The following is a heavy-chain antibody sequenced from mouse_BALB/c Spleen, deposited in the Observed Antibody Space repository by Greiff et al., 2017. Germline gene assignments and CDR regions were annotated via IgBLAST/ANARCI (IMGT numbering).Heavy chain of an antibody. CDR1: GFTFSNYW. CDR2: IRLKSNNYAT. D-gene: IGHD2-10*02. V-gene: IGHV6-6*02. CDR3: TRRYGNYVWYFDV. J-gene: IGHJ1*01. Sequence: EVQLQESGGGLVQPGGSMKLSCVASGFTFSNYWMNWVRQSPEKGLEWVAEIRLKSNNYATHYAESVKGRFTISRDDSKSSVYLQMNNLRAEDTGIYYCTRRYGNYVWYFDVWGAGTTVTVSS.